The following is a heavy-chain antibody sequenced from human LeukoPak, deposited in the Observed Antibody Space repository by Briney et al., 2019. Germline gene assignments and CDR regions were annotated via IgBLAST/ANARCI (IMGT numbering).Heavy chain of an antibody. D-gene: IGHD2-15*01. Sequence: GGSLRLSCAASGLTFSSYSMNWVRQAPGKGLEWVSSISSSSSYIYYAGSVKGRFTISRDNAKNSLYLQMNSLRAEDTAVYYCARNGSPLDPWGQGTLVTVSS. V-gene: IGHV3-21*01. CDR2: ISSSSSYI. CDR1: GLTFSSYS. J-gene: IGHJ5*02. CDR3: ARNGSPLDP.